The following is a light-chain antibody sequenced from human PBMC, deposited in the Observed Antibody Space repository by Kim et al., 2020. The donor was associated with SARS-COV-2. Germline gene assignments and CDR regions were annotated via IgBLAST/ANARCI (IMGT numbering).Light chain of an antibody. V-gene: IGLV3-1*01. CDR2: QDN. J-gene: IGLJ1*01. CDR3: QAWDSSTHNYV. CDR1: KLGDKY. Sequence: SYELTQPPSVSVSPGQTASITCSGYKLGDKYVSWYQQKPGQSPVVVIYQDNQRPSGMPERFSGSNFGNTATLTISGTQAMDEADYYCQAWDSSTHNYVFG.